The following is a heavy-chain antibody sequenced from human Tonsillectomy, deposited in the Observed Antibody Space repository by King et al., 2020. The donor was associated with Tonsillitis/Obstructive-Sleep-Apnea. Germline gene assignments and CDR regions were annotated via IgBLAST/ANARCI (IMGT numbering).Heavy chain of an antibody. D-gene: IGHD3-9*01. V-gene: IGHV2-26*01. Sequence: TLQESGPVLVKPPETLTLTCTVSGFSLSNARMGVSWIRQPPGKALEWLAHIFSNDEKSYSTSLKSRLTISKDTSKSQVVLTMTNMDPVDTATYYCARGAFDWYGGYFDYWGQGTLVTVSS. J-gene: IGHJ4*02. CDR2: IFSNDEK. CDR3: ARGAFDWYGGYFDY. CDR1: GFSLSNARMG.